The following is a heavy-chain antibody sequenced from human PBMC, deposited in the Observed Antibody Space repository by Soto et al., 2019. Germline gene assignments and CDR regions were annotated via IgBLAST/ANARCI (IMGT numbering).Heavy chain of an antibody. Sequence: QVQLVQSGAEVKKPGSSVKVSCKASGGTFSSYAISWVRQAPGQGHEWMGGIIPIFGTANYAQKFQGRVTITADESTSTAYMELSSLRSEDTAVYYCARSDIVLMVYATYYYYGMDFWGQETTVTVSS. V-gene: IGHV1-69*01. CDR1: GGTFSSYA. D-gene: IGHD2-8*01. CDR3: ARSDIVLMVYATYYYYGMDF. CDR2: IIPIFGTA. J-gene: IGHJ6*02.